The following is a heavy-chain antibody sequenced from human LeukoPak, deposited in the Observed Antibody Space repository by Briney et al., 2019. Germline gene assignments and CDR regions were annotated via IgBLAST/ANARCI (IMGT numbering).Heavy chain of an antibody. Sequence: SETLSLTCTVSGGSISSYYWSWVRQPPGKGLEWIGYIYYTGSTNYNPSLKCRVTISVDTSKKQFSLKLRSVTAADTAVYYCARENYFDRSGYYPNWLDPWGQGTLVTVSS. J-gene: IGHJ5*02. CDR1: GGSISSYY. D-gene: IGHD3-22*01. CDR2: IYYTGST. CDR3: ARENYFDRSGYYPNWLDP. V-gene: IGHV4-59*01.